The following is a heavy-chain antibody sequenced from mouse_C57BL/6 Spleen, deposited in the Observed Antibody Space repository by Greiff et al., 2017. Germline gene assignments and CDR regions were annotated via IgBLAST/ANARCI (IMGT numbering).Heavy chain of an antibody. Sequence: VQLQQPGAELVKPGASVKMSCKASGYTFTSSWITWVKQRPGQGLEWIGDIYPGSGSTNYNEKFKSKATLTVDTSSSTAYMQLSSLTSEDSAVYYCARGVYDGYQEYFDVWGTGTTVTVSS. D-gene: IGHD2-3*01. CDR1: GYTFTSSW. CDR3: ARGVYDGYQEYFDV. J-gene: IGHJ1*03. V-gene: IGHV1-55*01. CDR2: IYPGSGST.